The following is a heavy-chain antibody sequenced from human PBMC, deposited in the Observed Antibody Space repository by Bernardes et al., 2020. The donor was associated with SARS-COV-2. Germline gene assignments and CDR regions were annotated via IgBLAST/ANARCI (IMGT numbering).Heavy chain of an antibody. D-gene: IGHD4-17*01. CDR3: ATEDGEWLES. V-gene: IGHV3-33*01. Sequence: SLRLSCAASGFTFRDYTMHWVRRAPAEGLEWWAVIWNDGSRENYVDSVKGRFAISRDNSNNTLYLQMNNLRVEDTALYRCATEDGEWLESWGQGTLVTVSS. CDR1: GFTFRDYT. CDR2: IWNDGSRE. J-gene: IGHJ5*01.